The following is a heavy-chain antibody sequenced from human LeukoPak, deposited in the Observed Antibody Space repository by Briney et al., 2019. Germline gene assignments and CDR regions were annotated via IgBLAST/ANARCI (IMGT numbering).Heavy chain of an antibody. CDR2: ISYDGSNK. CDR1: GFTFSSYA. Sequence: GGSRRLSCAASGFTFSSYAMHWVRQAPGKGLEWVAVISYDGSNKYYADSVKGRFTISRDNSKNTLYLQMNSLRAEDTAVYYCARDLGAAGTFDYWGQGTLVTVSS. V-gene: IGHV3-30-3*01. D-gene: IGHD6-13*01. J-gene: IGHJ4*02. CDR3: ARDLGAAGTFDY.